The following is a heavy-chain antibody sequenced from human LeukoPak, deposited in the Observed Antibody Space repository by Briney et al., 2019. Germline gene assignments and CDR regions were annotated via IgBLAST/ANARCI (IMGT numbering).Heavy chain of an antibody. CDR3: AARSRSGGIVGATGY. CDR1: GFTFSSYA. Sequence: GGSLRLSCAASGFTFSSYAMSWVRQAPGKGLEWVSAISNSGGNTYYADSVKGRFTISRDNSKNTLYLQMNSLRAEDTAVYYCAARSRSGGIVGATGYWGQGTLVTVSS. V-gene: IGHV3-23*01. D-gene: IGHD1-26*01. CDR2: ISNSGGNT. J-gene: IGHJ4*02.